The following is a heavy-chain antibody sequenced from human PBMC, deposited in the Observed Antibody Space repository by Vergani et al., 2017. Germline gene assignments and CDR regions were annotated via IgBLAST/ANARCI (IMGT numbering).Heavy chain of an antibody. D-gene: IGHD1-26*01. CDR3: ARGSRAAGYSGPVS. Sequence: QVKLQESGPGLLKPSQTLSLTCTVSGESIRSGSHYWSWIRQPAGKGPEWIGHIHTGGSTDLNPSVKSRVSISVDTSNSQFSLKLNSVTVADTAVYYCARGSRAAGYSGPVSWVQGTRVTDSS. V-gene: IGHV4-61*02. J-gene: IGHJ5*02. CDR2: IHTGGST. CDR1: GESIRSGSHY.